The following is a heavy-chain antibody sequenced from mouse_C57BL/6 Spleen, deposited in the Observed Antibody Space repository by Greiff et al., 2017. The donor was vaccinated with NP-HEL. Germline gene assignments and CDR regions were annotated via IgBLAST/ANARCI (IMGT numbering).Heavy chain of an antibody. D-gene: IGHD1-1*01. CDR3: AKCPLSCYGSSYRDY. CDR1: GYSFTSGCY. Sequence: ESGPGLVKPSPSLSLTCSVTGYSFTSGCYWYWIRQFPGNILEWVGFISYDGSNNYNPSLKNQIPFTRDTYYNQIVLKLNTVTTEDTATYYGAKCPLSCYGSSYRDYWGKGTTLTVSS. J-gene: IGHJ2*01. V-gene: IGHV3-6*01. CDR2: ISYDGSN.